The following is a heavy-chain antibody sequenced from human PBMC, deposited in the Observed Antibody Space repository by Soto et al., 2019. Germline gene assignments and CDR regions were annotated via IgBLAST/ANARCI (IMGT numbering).Heavy chain of an antibody. CDR3: ARGARYFDWLPNSNHYYYGMDV. Sequence: SVKVSCKASGGTFSSYAISWVRQAPGQGPEWMGGIIPIFGTANYAQKFQGRVTITADESTSTAYMELSSLRSEDTAVYYCARGARYFDWLPNSNHYYYGMDVWGQGTTVTVSS. CDR1: GGTFSSYA. V-gene: IGHV1-69*13. CDR2: IIPIFGTA. J-gene: IGHJ6*02. D-gene: IGHD3-9*01.